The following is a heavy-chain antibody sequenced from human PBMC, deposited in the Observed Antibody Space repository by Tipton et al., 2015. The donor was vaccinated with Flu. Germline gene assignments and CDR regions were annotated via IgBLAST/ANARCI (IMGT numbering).Heavy chain of an antibody. CDR1: GFSLSSYA. D-gene: IGHD6-13*01. CDR3: VRDGRIAALVPFDY. CDR2: ISYDGSNK. J-gene: IGHJ4*02. Sequence: SLRLSCAASGFSLSSYAMHWVRQAPGKGLEWVAVISYDGSNKYYEDSVKGRFTIYRDKSTNTLYLQMDGLRLEDTGVYYCVRDGRIAALVPFDYWGQGTLVTVSS. V-gene: IGHV3-30*01.